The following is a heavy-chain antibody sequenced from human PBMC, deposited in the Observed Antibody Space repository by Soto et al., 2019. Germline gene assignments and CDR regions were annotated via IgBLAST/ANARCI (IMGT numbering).Heavy chain of an antibody. CDR3: ARGPVIVPTTRWNWFES. J-gene: IGHJ5*01. CDR2: IIPVIGTS. CDR1: GGTFSNSA. V-gene: IGHV1-69*06. Sequence: QVQLVQSGAEVKRPGSSVKVSCKASGGTFSNSAISWVRQAPGQGLEWMGGIIPVIGTSNDAQKFRGRVTFTEDTSTTTAYMELSRLTSEDTAVYFCARGPVIVPTTRWNWFESWGQGTLVTVSS. D-gene: IGHD1-26*01.